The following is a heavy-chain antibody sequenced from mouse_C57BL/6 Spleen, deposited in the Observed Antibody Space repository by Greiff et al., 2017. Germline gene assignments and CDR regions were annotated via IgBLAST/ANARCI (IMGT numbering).Heavy chain of an antibody. D-gene: IGHD2-3*01. V-gene: IGHV5-6*01. Sequence: EVKLVESGGDLVKPGGSLKLSCAASGFTFSSYGMSWVRQTPDKRLEWVATISSVGSYTYYPDSVKGRFTISRDNAKNTLYLQMSSLKSEDTAMYYCARQGDGYSFAYWGQGTLVTVCA. J-gene: IGHJ3*01. CDR3: ARQGDGYSFAY. CDR2: ISSVGSYT. CDR1: GFTFSSYG.